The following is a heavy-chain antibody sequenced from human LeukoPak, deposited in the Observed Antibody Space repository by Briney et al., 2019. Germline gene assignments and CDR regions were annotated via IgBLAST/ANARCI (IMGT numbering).Heavy chain of an antibody. CDR2: IYHSGST. CDR3: ARTSIAVAGTFPYYYYYGMDV. Sequence: SETLSLTCAVSGGSISSGGYSWSWIRQPPGKGLEWIGYIYHSGSTYYNPSLKSRVTISVDRSKNQFSLKLSSVTAADTAVYYCARTSIAVAGTFPYYYYYGMDVWGQGTTVTVSS. J-gene: IGHJ6*02. CDR1: GGSISSGGYS. D-gene: IGHD6-19*01. V-gene: IGHV4-30-2*01.